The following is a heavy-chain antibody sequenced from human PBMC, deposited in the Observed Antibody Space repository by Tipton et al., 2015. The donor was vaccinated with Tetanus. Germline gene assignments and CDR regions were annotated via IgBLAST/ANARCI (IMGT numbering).Heavy chain of an antibody. J-gene: IGHJ4*02. D-gene: IGHD6-13*01. CDR2: ISWNSGSI. CDR1: GFTFDDYA. Sequence: SGFTFDDYAMHWVRQAPGKGLEWVSGISWNSGSIGYADSVKGRFTTSRDNAKNSLYLQMNSLRAEDTALYYCAKDGAAAGTSPFDYWGQGTLVTVSS. CDR3: AKDGAAAGTSPFDY. V-gene: IGHV3-9*01.